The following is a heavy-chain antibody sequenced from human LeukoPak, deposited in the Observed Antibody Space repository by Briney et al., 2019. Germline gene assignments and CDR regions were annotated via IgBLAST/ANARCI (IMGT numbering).Heavy chain of an antibody. CDR1: GFTFSEYE. Sequence: PGGSLRLSCAASGFTFSEYEMNWVRQGPGKGLEWVSYISGGGSTIYYADSVKGRFTISRDNAKNSLYLQMNSLRAEDTAVYYCATRHDYWGQGTLVTVSP. J-gene: IGHJ4*02. CDR3: ATRHDY. CDR2: ISGGGSTI. V-gene: IGHV3-48*03.